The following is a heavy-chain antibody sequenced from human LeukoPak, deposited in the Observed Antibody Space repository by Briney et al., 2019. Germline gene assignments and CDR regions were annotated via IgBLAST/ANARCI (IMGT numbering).Heavy chain of an antibody. CDR2: IYYSGST. D-gene: IGHD3-10*01. CDR3: VTGLTPLWFGELLGRQIDY. J-gene: IGHJ4*02. V-gene: IGHV4-39*01. Sequence: SETLSLTCTVSGGSISSSSYYWGWIRQPPGKGLEWIGSIYYSGSTYYNPSLKSRVTISVDTSKNQFSLKLSSVTAADTAVYYCVTGLTPLWFGELLGRQIDYWGQGTLVTVSS. CDR1: GGSISSSSYY.